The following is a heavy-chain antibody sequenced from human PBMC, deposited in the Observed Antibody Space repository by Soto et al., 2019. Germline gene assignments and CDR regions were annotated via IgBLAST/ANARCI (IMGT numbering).Heavy chain of an antibody. CDR3: ARDSRYTSGWYEGYYYGLDV. V-gene: IGHV1-18*04. D-gene: IGHD6-19*01. CDR2: ISTYYGNT. Sequence: QVQLVQAGAEVKKPGASVKVSCKTSGYTFTTYGINWVRQAPGQGLEWMGWISTYYGNTNYAQNFQGRVTMTTDTSTYTAYMALSSLTSDDTALYFCARDSRYTSGWYEGYYYGLDVWGQGTTVTVSS. J-gene: IGHJ6*02. CDR1: GYTFTTYG.